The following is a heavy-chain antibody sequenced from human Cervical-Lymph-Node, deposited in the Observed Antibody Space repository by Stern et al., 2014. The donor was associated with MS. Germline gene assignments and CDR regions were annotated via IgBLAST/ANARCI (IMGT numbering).Heavy chain of an antibody. CDR3: AREADA. CDR1: GYTFTSYY. CDR2: INPSDGST. Sequence: QVQLVESGAEVKTPGASVKVSCKASGYTFTSYYMHWVRQAPGQGLEWMGVINPSDGSTTYAQKIQGRVTMTRDTSTTTVYMERSSLRSEDTAVYYCAREADAWGQGTLVTVSS. V-gene: IGHV1-46*01. J-gene: IGHJ4*02.